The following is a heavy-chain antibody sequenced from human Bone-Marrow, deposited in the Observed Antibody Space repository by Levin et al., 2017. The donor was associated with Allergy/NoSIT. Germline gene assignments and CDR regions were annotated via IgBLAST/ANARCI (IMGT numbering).Heavy chain of an antibody. D-gene: IGHD3-22*01. J-gene: IGHJ3*02. CDR1: VFPFDAYW. Sequence: LSLTCAASVFPFDAYWMTWVRPAPGKGLEWVANIKLDGSTSYYVDSVKGRFTISRDNSKNSLYLHMNSLRVEDTAVYYCARIYDSTGYYSGVGAFDIWGRGTMVTVSS. CDR3: ARIYDSTGYYSGVGAFDI. CDR2: IKLDGSTS. V-gene: IGHV3-7*01.